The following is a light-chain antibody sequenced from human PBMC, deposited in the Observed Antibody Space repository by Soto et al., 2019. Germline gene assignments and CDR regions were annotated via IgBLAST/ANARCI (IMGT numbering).Light chain of an antibody. V-gene: IGKV3-20*01. J-gene: IGKJ1*01. CDR2: GAS. Sequence: EKVLKNSPGTLSLSTGERATLSCRASQSVSSSYLVWYQQKPGQAPRLLIYGASSRATGIPDRFSGSGSGADFTLTISRLEPEDFAVYYCQHHETFGQVTKV. CDR3: QHHET. CDR1: QSVSSSY.